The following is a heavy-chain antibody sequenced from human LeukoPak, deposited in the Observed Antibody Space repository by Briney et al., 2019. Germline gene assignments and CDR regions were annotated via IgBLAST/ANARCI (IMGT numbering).Heavy chain of an antibody. D-gene: IGHD3-3*01. CDR3: AKHPGRFFYYYYYMDV. CDR2: ISSSSSTI. Sequence: PGRSLRLSCAASGFIFSGYTMNWVRQAPGKGLEWVSYISSSSSTIYYAGSVKGRFTISRDNAKNSLYLQMNSLRAEDTAVYYCAKHPGRFFYYYYYMDVWGKGTTVTVSS. CDR1: GFIFSGYT. V-gene: IGHV3-48*01. J-gene: IGHJ6*03.